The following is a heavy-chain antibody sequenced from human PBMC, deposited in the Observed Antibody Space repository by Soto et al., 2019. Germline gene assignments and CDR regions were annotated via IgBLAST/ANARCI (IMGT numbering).Heavy chain of an antibody. CDR2: IYYTGTT. J-gene: IGHJ3*02. Sequence: SETLSLTCTVSGGSISSGGYYWGWIRQHPGKGLEWIAYIYYTGTTYYNPSLQSRLTISVDTSDKQFSLELSSVTAADTAVYYCARESDVTLIRGGPRPHAIDIWGQGTMVTVSS. CDR3: ARESDVTLIRGGPRPHAIDI. D-gene: IGHD3-10*01. CDR1: GGSISSGGYY. V-gene: IGHV4-31*03.